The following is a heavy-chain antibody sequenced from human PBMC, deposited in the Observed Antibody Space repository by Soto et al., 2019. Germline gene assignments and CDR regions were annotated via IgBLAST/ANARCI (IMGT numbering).Heavy chain of an antibody. Sequence: WSLRLSCPASVFTVSSYAMSWVRQAPGKGLEWVSAISGSGGGTYYADSVKGRFTISRDNSKNTLYLQMNSLRAEDTAVYYCAKDLYSSSAGFDYWGQGTLVSVSS. V-gene: IGHV3-23*01. CDR3: AKDLYSSSAGFDY. D-gene: IGHD6-6*01. CDR1: VFTVSSYA. CDR2: ISGSGGGT. J-gene: IGHJ4*02.